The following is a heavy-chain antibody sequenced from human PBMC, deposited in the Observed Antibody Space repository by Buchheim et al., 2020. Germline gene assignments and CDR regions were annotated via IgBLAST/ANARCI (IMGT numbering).Heavy chain of an antibody. V-gene: IGHV4-4*02. CDR1: GGSISSSNW. CDR3: AMITKRTAMDV. J-gene: IGHJ6*02. CDR2: ISNSGST. D-gene: IGHD3-16*01. Sequence: QVQLQESGPGLVKPSGTLSLTCAVSGGSISSSNWCIWVRQPPGKGLEWIGEISNSGSTNYNPSLKSRVTISLDKSNDQFSLKLSSVTAADTAVYYCAMITKRTAMDVWGQGTT.